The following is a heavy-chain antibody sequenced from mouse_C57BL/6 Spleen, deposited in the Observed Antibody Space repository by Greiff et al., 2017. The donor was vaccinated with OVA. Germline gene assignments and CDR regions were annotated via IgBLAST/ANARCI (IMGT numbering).Heavy chain of an antibody. CDR3: ARPDYGSIYWYFDV. CDR1: GYAFSSSW. CDR2: IYPGDGDT. D-gene: IGHD1-1*01. Sequence: QVQLQQSGPELVKPGASVKISCKASGYAFSSSWMNWVKQRPGKGLEWIGRIYPGDGDTNYNGKFKGKATLTADKSSSTAYMQLSSLTSEDSAVYFCARPDYGSIYWYFDVWGTGTTVTVSS. V-gene: IGHV1-82*01. J-gene: IGHJ1*03.